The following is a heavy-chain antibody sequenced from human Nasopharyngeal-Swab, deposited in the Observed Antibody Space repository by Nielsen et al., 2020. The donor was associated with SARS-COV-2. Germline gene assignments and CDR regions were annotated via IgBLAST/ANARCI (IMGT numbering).Heavy chain of an antibody. CDR3: ARFPYSSGWGFDY. J-gene: IGHJ4*02. D-gene: IGHD6-19*01. V-gene: IGHV4-34*01. CDR1: GGSFSGYY. Sequence: SETLSLTCAVYGGSFSGYYWSWIRQPPGKGLEWIGEINHSGSTNYNPSLKSRATISVDTSKNQFSLKLSSVTAADTAVYYCARFPYSSGWGFDYWGQGTLVTVSS. CDR2: INHSGST.